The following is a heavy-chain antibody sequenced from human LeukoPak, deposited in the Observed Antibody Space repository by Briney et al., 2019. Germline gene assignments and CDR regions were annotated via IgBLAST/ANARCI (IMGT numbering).Heavy chain of an antibody. CDR3: ARVAYDILTGYLYYFDY. CDR2: IYASGSA. Sequence: NPSETLSLTCTVSGDSISSYFWGWIRQPAGKGLEWIGRIYASGSANYNPSLKSRVTMSVDTSKNQFSLKLSSVTAADTAVYYCARVAYDILTGYLYYFDYWGQGTLVTVSS. J-gene: IGHJ4*02. V-gene: IGHV4-4*07. D-gene: IGHD3-9*01. CDR1: GDSISSYF.